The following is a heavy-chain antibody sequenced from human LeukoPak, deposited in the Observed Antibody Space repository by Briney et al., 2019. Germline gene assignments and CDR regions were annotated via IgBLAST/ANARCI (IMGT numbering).Heavy chain of an antibody. CDR2: ISYDGSNK. Sequence: PGGSLRLSCAASGFTFSDYGMHWVRQAPGKGLEWVALISYDGSNKFYADSVKGRFTISRDTSKNTLFLQMNSLRAEDTAVYYCAKDLPVILWGQGALVTVSS. D-gene: IGHD3-16*02. J-gene: IGHJ4*02. V-gene: IGHV3-30*18. CDR1: GFTFSDYG. CDR3: AKDLPVIL.